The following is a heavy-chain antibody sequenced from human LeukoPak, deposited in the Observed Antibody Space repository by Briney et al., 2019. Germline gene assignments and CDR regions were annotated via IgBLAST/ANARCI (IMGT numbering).Heavy chain of an antibody. CDR1: GFTFDDYT. CDR2: ISWNSGSI. CDR3: AKGNGYSSGWLYDAFDI. J-gene: IGHJ3*02. D-gene: IGHD6-19*01. V-gene: IGHV3-9*01. Sequence: PGGSLRLSCAASGFTFDDYTMHWVRQAPGKGLEWVSLISWNSGSIGYADSVKGRFTISRDNAKNSLYLQMNSLRAEDTALYYCAKGNGYSSGWLYDAFDIWGQGTMVTVSS.